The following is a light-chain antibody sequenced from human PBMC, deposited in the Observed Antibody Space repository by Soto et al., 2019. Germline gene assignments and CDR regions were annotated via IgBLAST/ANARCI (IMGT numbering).Light chain of an antibody. J-gene: IGKJ3*01. V-gene: IGKV3-20*01. CDR3: QQYGSSLFT. CDR1: QSVYSSY. CDR2: GAS. Sequence: EIVLTQSPGTLSLSPGERATLSCRASQSVYSSYLAWYQQKPGQAPRLLIYGASSRSTGIPDRFSGSGSGRDFTLTISRLEPEDFSVYYCQQYGSSLFTFGPGTKVDIK.